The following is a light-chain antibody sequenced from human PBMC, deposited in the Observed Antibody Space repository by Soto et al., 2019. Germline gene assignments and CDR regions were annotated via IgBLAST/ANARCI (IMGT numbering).Light chain of an antibody. V-gene: IGKV1-39*01. CDR1: QSISKS. CDR3: QQSYSGLVA. CDR2: AAS. J-gene: IGKJ1*01. Sequence: DIQMTQSPSSLSASVGDRVTITCRASQSISKSLNWYQQKPGKAPELLICAASTLQSGVPSRFSGSGSGTDFTLTISSLQPEDSASYYCQQSYSGLVAFGQGTKVDIK.